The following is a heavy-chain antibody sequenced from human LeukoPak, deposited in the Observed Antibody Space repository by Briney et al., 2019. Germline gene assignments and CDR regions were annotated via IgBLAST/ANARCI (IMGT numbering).Heavy chain of an antibody. Sequence: PSETLSLTCIVSRGSISSSSYYWGWIRQPPGKGLEWIGSIYYSGSTYYNPSLKSRVTISVDTSKNQFSLKLSSVTAADTAVYYCARHLRSSGWVKDYWGQGTLGTVSS. CDR1: RGSISSSSYY. J-gene: IGHJ4*02. CDR3: ARHLRSSGWVKDY. CDR2: IYYSGST. D-gene: IGHD6-19*01. V-gene: IGHV4-39*01.